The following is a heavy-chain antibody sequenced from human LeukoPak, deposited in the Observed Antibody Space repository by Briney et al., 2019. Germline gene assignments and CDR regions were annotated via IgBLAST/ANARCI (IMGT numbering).Heavy chain of an antibody. Sequence: SETLSLTCAVYGGSFSGYYWSWIRQPPGKGLEWIGYIYYSGSTNYNPSLKSRVTISVDTSKNQFSLKLSSVTAADTAVYCCARTYYYGSGSYYSLYYFDYWGQGTLVTVSS. J-gene: IGHJ4*02. V-gene: IGHV4-59*01. CDR2: IYYSGST. D-gene: IGHD3-10*01. CDR3: ARTYYYGSGSYYSLYYFDY. CDR1: GGSFSGYY.